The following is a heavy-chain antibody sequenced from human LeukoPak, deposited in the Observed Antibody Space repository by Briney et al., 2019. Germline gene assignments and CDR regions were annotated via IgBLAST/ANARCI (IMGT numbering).Heavy chain of an antibody. V-gene: IGHV1-46*01. D-gene: IGHD6-13*01. CDR1: GYTFTSYY. Sequence: GAPVKVSCKASGYTFTSYYMHWVRQAPGQGLEWMGIINPSGGSTSYAQKFQGRVTMTRDMSTSTVYMELSSLRSEDTAVYYCARELVGEQQAADGFDYWGQGTLVTISS. J-gene: IGHJ4*02. CDR3: ARELVGEQQAADGFDY. CDR2: INPSGGST.